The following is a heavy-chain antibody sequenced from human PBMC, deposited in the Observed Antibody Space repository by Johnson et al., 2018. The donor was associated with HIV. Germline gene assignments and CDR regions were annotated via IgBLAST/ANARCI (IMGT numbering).Heavy chain of an antibody. CDR3: AKEGSGSYVDAFDR. Sequence: VQLVESGGGLVQPGRSLRLSCAASGFTFDDYAMHWVRQAPGKGLEWVSAISGSGGSTYYADSVKGRFTISRDNSKNTLYLQMNSLRAEDTAVYYCAKEGSGSYVDAFDRWGQGTMVTISA. V-gene: IGHV3-23*04. CDR1: GFTFDDYA. CDR2: ISGSGGST. J-gene: IGHJ3*01. D-gene: IGHD1-26*01.